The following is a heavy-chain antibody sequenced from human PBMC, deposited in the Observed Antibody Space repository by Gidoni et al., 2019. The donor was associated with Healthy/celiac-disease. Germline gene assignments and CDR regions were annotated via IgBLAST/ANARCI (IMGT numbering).Heavy chain of an antibody. D-gene: IGHD4-17*01. CDR1: GFTFSSYV. Sequence: QVQLVASGGGVVKPGRSLRLSCAASGFTFSSYVMTWVLPAPGKGLEWVAVIWYDGSNKYYADSVKGRFTISRDNSKNTLYLQMNSLRAEDTAVYYCARDRTWSYGADYWGQGTLVTVSS. J-gene: IGHJ4*02. CDR3: ARDRTWSYGADY. CDR2: IWYDGSNK. V-gene: IGHV3-33*01.